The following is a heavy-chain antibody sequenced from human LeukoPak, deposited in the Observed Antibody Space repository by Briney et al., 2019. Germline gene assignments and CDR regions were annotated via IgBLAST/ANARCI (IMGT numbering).Heavy chain of an antibody. V-gene: IGHV4-39*07. J-gene: IGHJ5*02. CDR1: GGSISSSSYY. CDR2: IYYSGST. Sequence: PSETLSLTCTVSGGSISSSSYYWGWIRQPPGKGLEWIGSIYYSGSTYYNSSLKSRITISVDTSKNQFSLKLSSVTAADTAVYYCARDGVEWERDWFDPWGQGTLVTVSS. CDR3: ARDGVEWERDWFDP. D-gene: IGHD1-26*01.